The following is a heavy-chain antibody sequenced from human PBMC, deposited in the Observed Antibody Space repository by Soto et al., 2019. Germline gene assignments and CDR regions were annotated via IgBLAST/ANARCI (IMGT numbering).Heavy chain of an antibody. CDR2: IIPIFGTA. D-gene: IGHD2-15*01. CDR3: AALGYCSGGSCYPYYYYGMDV. J-gene: IGHJ6*02. Sequence: SVKVSCKASGGTFSSYAISWVRQAPGQGLEWMGGIIPIFGTANYAQKFQGRVTITADESTSTAYMELSSLRSEDTAVYYCAALGYCSGGSCYPYYYYGMDVWGQGTTVTVSS. CDR1: GGTFSSYA. V-gene: IGHV1-69*13.